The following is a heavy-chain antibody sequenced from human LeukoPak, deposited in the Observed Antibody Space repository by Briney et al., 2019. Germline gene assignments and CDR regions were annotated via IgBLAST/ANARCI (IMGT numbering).Heavy chain of an antibody. J-gene: IGHJ4*02. CDR1: GFTFSSHW. Sequence: GGSLRLSCAASGFTFSSHWMHWVRQAPGKGLVWVSRINSDGSSTSYADSVKGRFTISRDNAKNTLFLQMNSLRADDTAVYYCASALGGQGGHWGQGTLVTVSS. V-gene: IGHV3-74*01. D-gene: IGHD1-26*01. CDR2: INSDGSST. CDR3: ASALGGQGGH.